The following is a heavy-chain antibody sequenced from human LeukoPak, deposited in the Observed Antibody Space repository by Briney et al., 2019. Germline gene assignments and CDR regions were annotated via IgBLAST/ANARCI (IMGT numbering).Heavy chain of an antibody. Sequence: GESLKISCKSSGYSFSNYWIGWVRQMPGKGLEWMGIIYPGDSDTRYSPSFQGQVTISADKSISTAYLQWSSLKASDTAMYYCARRGYSYGSYYFDYWGQGTLVTVSS. CDR2: IYPGDSDT. J-gene: IGHJ4*02. V-gene: IGHV5-51*01. D-gene: IGHD5-18*01. CDR3: ARRGYSYGSYYFDY. CDR1: GYSFSNYW.